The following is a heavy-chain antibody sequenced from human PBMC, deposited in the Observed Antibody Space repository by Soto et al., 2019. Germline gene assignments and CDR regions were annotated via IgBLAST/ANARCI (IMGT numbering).Heavy chain of an antibody. CDR2: IIPIFGTA. J-gene: IGHJ6*02. CDR3: ARDKDRVQLGGNYYYVMDV. D-gene: IGHD1-1*01. V-gene: IGHV1-69*12. CDR1: GGTFSSSA. Sequence: QVQLVQSGPEVRQPGSSVRVSCKSSGGTFSSSAISWVRQAPGQGLEWMGGIIPIFGTADYAQKFQGRVTITAAXSXTXAXXELSSLTSEDTAVYFCARDKDRVQLGGNYYYVMDVWGQGTTVTVSS.